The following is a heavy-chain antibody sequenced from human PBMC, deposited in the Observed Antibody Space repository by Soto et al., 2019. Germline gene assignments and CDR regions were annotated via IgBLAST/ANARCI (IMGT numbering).Heavy chain of an antibody. V-gene: IGHV3-30*18. J-gene: IGHJ6*02. D-gene: IGHD6-6*01. CDR1: GFTFSSYG. CDR3: AKDVVASSSSSGPRYYYGMDV. Sequence: QVQLVESGGGVVQPGRSLRHSCAASGFTFSSYGMHWVRQAPGKGLEWVAVISYDGSNKYYADSVKGRFTISRDNSKNTLYLQMNSLRAEDTAVYYCAKDVVASSSSSGPRYYYGMDVWGQGTTVTVSS. CDR2: ISYDGSNK.